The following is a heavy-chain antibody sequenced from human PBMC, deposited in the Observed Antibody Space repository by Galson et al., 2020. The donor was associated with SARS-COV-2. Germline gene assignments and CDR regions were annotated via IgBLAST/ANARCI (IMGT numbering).Heavy chain of an antibody. CDR2: ISYDGGNK. D-gene: IGHD2-2*01. V-gene: IGHV3-30*04. J-gene: IGHJ6*02. Sequence: GESLKISCVASGFIFSNYAIHWVRQAPGKGLEWVAVISYDGGNKYYADSVKGRFTLSRDKSKNTLYLQMNSLRAEDTAVYYCARDRTSSMSRYYYYGMDVWGQGTTVTVSS. CDR3: ARDRTSSMSRYYYYGMDV. CDR1: GFIFSNYA.